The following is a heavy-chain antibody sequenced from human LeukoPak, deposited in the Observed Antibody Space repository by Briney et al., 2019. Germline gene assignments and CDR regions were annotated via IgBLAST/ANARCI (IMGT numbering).Heavy chain of an antibody. CDR1: GFTFSSYG. J-gene: IGHJ2*01. V-gene: IGHV3-30*18. CDR3: AKAPSGVYWYFDL. CDR2: ISYDGSNK. Sequence: AGGSLRLSCAASGFTFSSYGMHWVRQAPGKGLEWVAVISYDGSNKYYADSVKGRFTISRDNSKNTLYLQMNSLRAEDTAVYYCAKAPSGVYWYFDLWGRGTLVTVSS. D-gene: IGHD3-10*01.